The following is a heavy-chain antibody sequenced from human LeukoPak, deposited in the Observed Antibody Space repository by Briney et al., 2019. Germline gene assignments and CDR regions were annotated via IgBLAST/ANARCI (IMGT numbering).Heavy chain of an antibody. Sequence: ASVKVSCKASGYTFTSYGISWVRQAPGQGLEWMGWISAYNGNTNYAQKLQGRVTMTTDTSTSTAYMELRSLRSDDTAVYYCARDKGNWNRNWFDPWGQGTLVTVSP. V-gene: IGHV1-18*01. J-gene: IGHJ5*02. CDR3: ARDKGNWNRNWFDP. CDR1: GYTFTSYG. CDR2: ISAYNGNT. D-gene: IGHD1-20*01.